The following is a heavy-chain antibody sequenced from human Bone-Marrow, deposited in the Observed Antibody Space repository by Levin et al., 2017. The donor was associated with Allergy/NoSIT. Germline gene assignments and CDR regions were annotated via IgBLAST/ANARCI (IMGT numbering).Heavy chain of an antibody. CDR3: TTVNPGYSTTWYGFGDF. D-gene: IGHD6-13*01. V-gene: IGHV3-15*01. Sequence: GESLKISCAASGLTFSHAWMTWVRQAPGKGLEWVGRIKSETDGGTTDYGAPGKGRFTISRDDSKDTLYLQMNSLKTEDTAVYYCTTVNPGYSTTWYGFGDFWGQGTLVTVSS. J-gene: IGHJ4*02. CDR1: GLTFSHAW. CDR2: IKSETDGGTT.